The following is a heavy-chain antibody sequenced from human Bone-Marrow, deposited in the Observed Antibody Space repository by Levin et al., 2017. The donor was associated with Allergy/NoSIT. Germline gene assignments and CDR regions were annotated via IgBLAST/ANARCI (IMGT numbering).Heavy chain of an antibody. Sequence: GESLKISCEASGFTVTNAWMTWVRQAPGKGLEWVGRISSKTDGLTTDYATPVKGRFTISRDDSKNTVYLQMNSLKIEDTALYYCTTDQVDWFGELKTFWGQGTLVTVSS. J-gene: IGHJ4*02. D-gene: IGHD3-10*01. CDR3: TTDQVDWFGELKTF. V-gene: IGHV3-15*01. CDR1: GFTVTNAW. CDR2: ISSKTDGLTT.